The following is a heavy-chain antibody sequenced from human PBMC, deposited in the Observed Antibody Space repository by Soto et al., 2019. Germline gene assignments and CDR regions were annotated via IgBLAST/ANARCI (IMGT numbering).Heavy chain of an antibody. V-gene: IGHV1-69*01. CDR3: AAELCFGKLSVV. Sequence: QVQGVQSGVEVRRPGSSVKVSCKASGDTFKNCVISWVRQAPGPGLEWMGGIIPLFGTTDFAQRFQGRLTNTTDESTTTAYMELSRLRSEGTAAYYCAAELCFGKLSVVWGQGTKVIVSS. J-gene: IGHJ6*02. D-gene: IGHD3-10*01. CDR2: IIPLFGTT. CDR1: GDTFKNCV.